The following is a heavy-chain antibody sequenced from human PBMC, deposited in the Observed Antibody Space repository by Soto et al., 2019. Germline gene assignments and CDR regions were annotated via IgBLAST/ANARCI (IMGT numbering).Heavy chain of an antibody. J-gene: IGHJ5*02. Sequence: ASVKVSCKASGGTFSSYAISWVRQAPGQGLEWMGGIIPIFGTANYAQKFQGRVTITADESTSTAYMELSSLRSEDTAVYYCARDEGWNRSQWFDPWGQGTLVTVS. D-gene: IGHD1-1*01. CDR3: ARDEGWNRSQWFDP. CDR2: IIPIFGTA. CDR1: GGTFSSYA. V-gene: IGHV1-69*13.